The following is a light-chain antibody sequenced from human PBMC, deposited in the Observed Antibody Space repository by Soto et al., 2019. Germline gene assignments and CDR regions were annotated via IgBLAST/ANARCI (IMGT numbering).Light chain of an antibody. CDR2: DAS. CDR3: HSRA. J-gene: IGKJ5*01. Sequence: DIQLTQTPSTFSASVGDEVTITCRASQTISRWLAWYQQKPGRAPKLLIYDASTLESGVPSRFSGSGSETEFTLTISRLQPDDFATYFCHSRALGQGTRLEIK. V-gene: IGKV1-5*01. CDR1: QTISRW.